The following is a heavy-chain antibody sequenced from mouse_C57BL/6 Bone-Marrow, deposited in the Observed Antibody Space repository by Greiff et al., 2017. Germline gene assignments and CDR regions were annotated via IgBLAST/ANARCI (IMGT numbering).Heavy chain of an antibody. D-gene: IGHD1-1*01. Sequence: EVQLQQSGPELVKPGASVKISCKASGYSFTGYYMHWVKQSSEKSLEWIGEINPSTGGTSYNQKFKGKATLTVDKSSSTAYMQLKSLTSEDSAVYYCARRGYGSIWYFDVWGTGTTVTVSS. V-gene: IGHV1-43*01. CDR2: INPSTGGT. CDR3: ARRGYGSIWYFDV. J-gene: IGHJ1*03. CDR1: GYSFTGYY.